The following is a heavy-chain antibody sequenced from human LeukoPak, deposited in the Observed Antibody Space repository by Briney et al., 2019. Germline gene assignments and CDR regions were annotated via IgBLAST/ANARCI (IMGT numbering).Heavy chain of an antibody. V-gene: IGHV4-59*08. D-gene: IGHD3-10*01. Sequence: SETLSLTRTVSGGSINNKYWSWIRQPPGKGLEWIGYIYYSGSTNYNPSLKSRVTISVDTSKNQFSLKLNSVTAADTAVYYCARSGSYYYYGMDVWGQGTTVTVSS. CDR2: IYYSGST. J-gene: IGHJ6*02. CDR3: ARSGSYYYYGMDV. CDR1: GGSINNKY.